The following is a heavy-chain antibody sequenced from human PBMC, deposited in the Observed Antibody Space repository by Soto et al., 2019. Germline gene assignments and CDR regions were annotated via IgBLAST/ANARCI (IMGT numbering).Heavy chain of an antibody. D-gene: IGHD1-26*01. Sequence: GGSLRLSCAASGFTFNIYWMHWVRQAPGKGLVWVSRINSDASSTNYADSVKGRFTISRDNAKNTLYLQMNSLRVEDTAVYYCAKDPRVGARFGAFDIWGQGTMVTVSS. CDR2: INSDASST. J-gene: IGHJ3*02. V-gene: IGHV3-74*01. CDR1: GFTFNIYW. CDR3: AKDPRVGARFGAFDI.